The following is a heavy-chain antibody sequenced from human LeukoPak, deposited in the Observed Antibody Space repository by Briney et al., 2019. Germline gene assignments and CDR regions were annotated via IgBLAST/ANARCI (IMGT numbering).Heavy chain of an antibody. Sequence: GGSLRLSCAASGFAFSSYAMHWVRQAPGKGLEYVSAISSNGGSTYYANSVKGRFTISRDNSKNTLYLQMGSLRAEDMAVYYCARAYSYGYIRYFDYWGQGTLVTVSS. J-gene: IGHJ4*02. CDR3: ARAYSYGYIRYFDY. V-gene: IGHV3-64*01. D-gene: IGHD5-18*01. CDR2: ISSNGGST. CDR1: GFAFSSYA.